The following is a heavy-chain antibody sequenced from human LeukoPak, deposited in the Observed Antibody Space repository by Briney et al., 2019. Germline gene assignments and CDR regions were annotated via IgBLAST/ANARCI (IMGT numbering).Heavy chain of an antibody. CDR3: ASFYYDSRGNWFDP. CDR2: INPNSGGT. Sequence: ASVKVSCQASGYTFTGYYMHWVRQPPGQGREWMGRINPNSGGTNYAQKFQGRVTMTRDTSISTAYMELSRLRSDDTAVYYCASFYYDSRGNWFDPWGQGTLVTVSS. CDR1: GYTFTGYY. D-gene: IGHD3-22*01. J-gene: IGHJ5*02. V-gene: IGHV1-2*06.